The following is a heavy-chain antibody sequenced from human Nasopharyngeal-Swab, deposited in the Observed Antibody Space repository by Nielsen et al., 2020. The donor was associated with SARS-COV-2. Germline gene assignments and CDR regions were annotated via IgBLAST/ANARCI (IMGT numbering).Heavy chain of an antibody. CDR3: AEGGGAAGTGGMDV. J-gene: IGHJ6*02. V-gene: IGHV1-58*01. Sequence: WVRQDPGQRLEWIGWIVVGSGNTNYAQKFQERVTITRDMSTSTAYMELCSLRSEETDVYDWAEGGGAAGTGGMDVWGQGTTVTVSS. CDR2: IVVGSGNT. D-gene: IGHD6-13*01.